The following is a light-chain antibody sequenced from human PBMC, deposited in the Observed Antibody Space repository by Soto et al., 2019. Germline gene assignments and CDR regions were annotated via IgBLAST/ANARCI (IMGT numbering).Light chain of an antibody. CDR1: QSVSSNK. CDR2: GAS. V-gene: IGKV3-20*01. J-gene: IGKJ1*01. Sequence: EIVLTQSPGTLSLSPGERATLSCRGSQSVSSNKIAWYQQKPGQAPRLLIFGASSRATGIPDRFSGSGSGTDFTLTISRLEPEDLAVYYCQHYYSAPRTFGQGTKVEIK. CDR3: QHYYSAPRT.